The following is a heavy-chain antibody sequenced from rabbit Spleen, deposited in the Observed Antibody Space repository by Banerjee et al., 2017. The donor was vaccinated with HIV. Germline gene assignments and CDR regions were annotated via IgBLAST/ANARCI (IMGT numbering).Heavy chain of an antibody. Sequence: QEQLEESGGGLVKPEGSLTLTCKASGFSFSSSYDMCWVRQAPGKGLEWIGCIYTGNGKTYYASWAKGRFTISKTSSTTVTLQMTSLTVADTATYFCARDQWDDYGDANLWGPGTLVTVS. CDR1: GFSFSSSYD. CDR3: ARDQWDDYGDANL. D-gene: IGHD2-1*01. V-gene: IGHV1S45*01. CDR2: IYTGNGKT. J-gene: IGHJ6*01.